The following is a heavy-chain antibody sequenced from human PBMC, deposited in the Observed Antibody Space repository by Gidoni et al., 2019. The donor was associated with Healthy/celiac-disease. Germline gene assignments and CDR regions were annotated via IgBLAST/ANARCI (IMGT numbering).Heavy chain of an antibody. Sequence: LEWMGLINAGNGNTKYSQKFQGRVTITRDTSASTAYMELSSLRSEDTAVYYCARGQVGIVATPDYYYMDVWGKGTTVTVSS. CDR2: INAGNGNT. D-gene: IGHD5-12*01. CDR3: ARGQVGIVATPDYYYMDV. V-gene: IGHV1-3*01. J-gene: IGHJ6*03.